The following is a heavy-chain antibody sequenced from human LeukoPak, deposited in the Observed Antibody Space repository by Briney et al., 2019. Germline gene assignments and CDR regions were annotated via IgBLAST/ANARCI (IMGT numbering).Heavy chain of an antibody. J-gene: IGHJ1*01. Sequence: PSETLSLTCTVSGGSISSYYWSWIRQPPGKGLEWLGRVSYSGTTKYSPSLKSRVTISVDTSKSQFSLKLTSVTAADTAVYYCARANGDYVEYSQHWGQGPRVAVPS. D-gene: IGHD4-17*01. V-gene: IGHV4-59*01. CDR1: GGSISSYY. CDR3: ARANGDYVEYSQH. CDR2: VSYSGTT.